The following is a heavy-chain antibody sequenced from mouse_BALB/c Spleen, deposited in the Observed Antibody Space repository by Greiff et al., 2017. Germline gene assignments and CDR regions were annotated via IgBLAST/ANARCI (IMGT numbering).Heavy chain of an antibody. V-gene: IGHV1-4*01. CDR2: INPSSGYT. J-gene: IGHJ4*01. CDR1: GYTFTSYT. Sequence: VQLQQSGAELVRPGASVKMSCKASGYTFTSYTMHWVKQRPGQGLEWIGYINPSSGYTNYNQKFKDKATLTADKSSSTAYMQLSSLTSEDSAVYYCTRDSSSSYYAMDDWGQGTSVTVSS. D-gene: IGHD3-2*01. CDR3: TRDSSSSYYAMDD.